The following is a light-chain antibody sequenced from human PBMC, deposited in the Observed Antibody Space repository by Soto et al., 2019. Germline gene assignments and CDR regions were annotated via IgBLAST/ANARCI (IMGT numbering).Light chain of an antibody. CDR1: ASVLYTSNSKNY. CDR3: QQYYSVPIT. CDR2: WAS. Sequence: DVVRTRSPDSLAVSLGERATINCKSSASVLYTSNSKNYIAWYQQKSGQPPKLXIYWASTRECGVPDRFSGGGSGTDFTLTISSLQAEDVAVYYCQQYYSVPITFGQGTRLEIK. J-gene: IGKJ5*01. V-gene: IGKV4-1*01.